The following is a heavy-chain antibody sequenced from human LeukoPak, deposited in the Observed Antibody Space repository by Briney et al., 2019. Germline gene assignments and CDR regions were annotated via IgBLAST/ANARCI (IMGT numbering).Heavy chain of an antibody. J-gene: IGHJ4*02. D-gene: IGHD6-13*01. CDR3: ARDRFGYSSSWYIISY. V-gene: IGHV4-59*01. CDR2: IYYSGST. CDR1: GGSISSYY. Sequence: SETLSLTCTVSGGSISSYYWSWIRQPPGKGLEWIGYIYYSGSTNYNPSLKSRVTISVDTSKNQFSLKLSSVTAADTAVYYCARDRFGYSSSWYIISYWGQGTLVTVSS.